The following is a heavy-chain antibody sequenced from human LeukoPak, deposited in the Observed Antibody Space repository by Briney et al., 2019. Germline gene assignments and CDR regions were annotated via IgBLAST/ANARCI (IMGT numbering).Heavy chain of an antibody. Sequence: SQTLSLTCAISGDSVSSNTAAWNWLRQSPSRGLEWLGRTYYRSNWYDDYAASVKSRITINPDTSKNQFSLHLNSVTPEDTALYYCAREVAGTLAFDIWGQGTMVTVSS. D-gene: IGHD6-19*01. CDR2: TYYRSNWYD. J-gene: IGHJ3*02. CDR1: GDSVSSNTAA. CDR3: AREVAGTLAFDI. V-gene: IGHV6-1*01.